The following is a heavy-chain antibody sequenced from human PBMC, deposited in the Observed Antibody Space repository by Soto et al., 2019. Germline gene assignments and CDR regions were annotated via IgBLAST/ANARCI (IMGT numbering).Heavy chain of an antibody. CDR3: ARGGYYYGPGRIYGMDV. V-gene: IGHV1-46*01. Sequence: ASVKVSCKASGYTFTSYYMHWVRQAPGQGLEWMGIINPSGGSTSYAQKFQGRVTMTRDTSTSTVYMELSSLRSEDTAVYYCARGGYYYGPGRIYGMDVWGQGTTVTVSS. CDR2: INPSGGST. D-gene: IGHD3-10*01. J-gene: IGHJ6*02. CDR1: GYTFTSYY.